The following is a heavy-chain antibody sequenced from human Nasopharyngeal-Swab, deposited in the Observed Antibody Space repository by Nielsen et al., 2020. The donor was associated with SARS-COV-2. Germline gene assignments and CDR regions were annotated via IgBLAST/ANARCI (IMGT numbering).Heavy chain of an antibody. CDR2: IFHSWST. CDR3: AREGRCDSASCALGWFDP. D-gene: IGHD3-22*01. J-gene: IGHJ5*02. CDR1: GYSINSGYY. Sequence: SETLSLTCTVSGYSINSGYYWGWIRQPPRKGLAWIASIFHSWSTYYNPSLKSRVTISVDTSKNQFSLKLTSVTASDTAVYYCAREGRCDSASCALGWFDPWGQGTLVTVSS. V-gene: IGHV4-38-2*02.